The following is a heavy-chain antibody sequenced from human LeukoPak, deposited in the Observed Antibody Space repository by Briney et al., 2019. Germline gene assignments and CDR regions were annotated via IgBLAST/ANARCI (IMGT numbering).Heavy chain of an antibody. Sequence: SETLSLTCAVYGGSFSGYYWSWIRQPPGKGLEWIGEINHSGSTNYNPSLKSRVTISVDTSKNQFSLKLSSVTAADTAVYYCARDVAVSGKVYWGQGTLVTVSS. D-gene: IGHD6-19*01. J-gene: IGHJ4*02. CDR3: ARDVAVSGKVY. CDR1: GGSFSGYY. V-gene: IGHV4-34*01. CDR2: INHSGST.